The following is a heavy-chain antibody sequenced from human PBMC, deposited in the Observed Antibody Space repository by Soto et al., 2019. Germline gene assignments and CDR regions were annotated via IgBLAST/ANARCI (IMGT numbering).Heavy chain of an antibody. CDR3: ARDSPLEWLSSYYYYYYMDV. J-gene: IGHJ6*03. V-gene: IGHV3-7*01. Sequence: PGGSLRLSCAASGCTFSSYWISWVRQAPGKGLEWVANIKQDGSEKYYVDSVKGRFTISRDNAKNSLYLQMNSLRAEDTAVYYCARDSPLEWLSSYYYYYYMDVWGKGTTVTVSS. D-gene: IGHD3-3*01. CDR2: IKQDGSEK. CDR1: GCTFSSYW.